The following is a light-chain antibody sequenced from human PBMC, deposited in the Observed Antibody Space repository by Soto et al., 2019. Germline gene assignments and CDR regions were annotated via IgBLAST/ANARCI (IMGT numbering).Light chain of an antibody. J-gene: IGKJ5*01. CDR1: QSVSSN. Sequence: EIVMTQSPATLSVSPGERATLSCRASQSVSSNLAWYQQNPGQAPRLLIYGASTRAAGIPARFSGSGSGTEFTLTISSLQSEDFAVYYCQQYNNWPHAITFGQGTRLEIK. V-gene: IGKV3-15*01. CDR2: GAS. CDR3: QQYNNWPHAIT.